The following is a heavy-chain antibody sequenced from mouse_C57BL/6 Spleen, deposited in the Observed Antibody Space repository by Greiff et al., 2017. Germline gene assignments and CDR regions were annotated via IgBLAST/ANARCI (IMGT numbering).Heavy chain of an antibody. V-gene: IGHV1-50*01. CDR1: GYTFTSYW. Sequence: QVQLQQPGAELVKPGASVKLSCKASGYTFTSYWMQWVKQRPGQGLEWIGEIDPSDSYTNYNQKFKGKATLTVDTSSSTAYMQLSSLASEDSAVYYCARRRVAGDWGQGTTLTVSS. CDR3: ARRRVAGD. D-gene: IGHD1-1*01. J-gene: IGHJ2*01. CDR2: IDPSDSYT.